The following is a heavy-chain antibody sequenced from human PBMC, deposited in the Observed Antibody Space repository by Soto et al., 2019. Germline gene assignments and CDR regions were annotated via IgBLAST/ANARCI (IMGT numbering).Heavy chain of an antibody. Sequence: VQLMESGGGLVQPGGSLRLSCAASGFTVSTHYMSWVRQAPGKGLERVSVIYSGGITYYADSVRGRFTISRDISKNTLHLQMNSLRVEDTAVYYCVREAVAVAGAYSCSGLDVWGHGTTVIVSS. CDR2: IYSGGIT. J-gene: IGHJ6*02. V-gene: IGHV3-66*01. CDR1: GFTVSTHY. D-gene: IGHD6-19*01. CDR3: VREAVAVAGAYSCSGLDV.